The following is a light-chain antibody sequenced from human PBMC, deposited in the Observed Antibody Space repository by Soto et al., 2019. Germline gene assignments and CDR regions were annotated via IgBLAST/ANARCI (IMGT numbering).Light chain of an antibody. V-gene: IGLV2-18*02. CDR1: SSDIGSYNR. CDR2: EVN. J-gene: IGLJ1*01. CDR3: NSFTTSTTYG. Sequence: QSVLTQPASVSGSPGLSITISCTGNSSDIGSYNRVSWFQQPTGTAPKLIIYEVNTRPSEVPARFSGSKPRNTPSLTISGLQAEDEADYYFNSFTTSTTYGFGTGTKVTV.